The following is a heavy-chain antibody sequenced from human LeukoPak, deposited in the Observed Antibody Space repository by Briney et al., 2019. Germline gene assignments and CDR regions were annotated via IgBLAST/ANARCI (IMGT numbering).Heavy chain of an antibody. CDR1: GYSISSGYY. V-gene: IGHV4-38-2*01. J-gene: IGHJ5*02. Sequence: SSETLSLTCAVSGYSISSGYYWGWIRQPPGKGLERIGSIYHSGSTYYNPSLKSRVTISVDTSKNQFSLKLSSVTAADTAVYYCARQVAVVPAAIHWFDPWGQGTLVTVSS. CDR2: IYHSGST. CDR3: ARQVAVVPAAIHWFDP. D-gene: IGHD2-2*02.